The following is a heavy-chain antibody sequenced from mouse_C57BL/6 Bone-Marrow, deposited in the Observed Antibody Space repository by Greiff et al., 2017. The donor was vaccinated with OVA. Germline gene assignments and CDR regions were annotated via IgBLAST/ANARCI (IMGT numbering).Heavy chain of an antibody. CDR3: ARLYYSKGYYAMDY. Sequence: QVQLQQPGAELVMPGASVKLSCKASGYTFTSYWMHWVKQRPGQGLEWIGEIDPSDSYTNYTQKFKGKSTLTVDKSSSTAYMQLSSLTSEDSSVYYCARLYYSKGYYAMDYWGQGTSVTVSS. CDR1: GYTFTSYW. CDR2: IDPSDSYT. D-gene: IGHD2-5*01. J-gene: IGHJ4*01. V-gene: IGHV1-69*01.